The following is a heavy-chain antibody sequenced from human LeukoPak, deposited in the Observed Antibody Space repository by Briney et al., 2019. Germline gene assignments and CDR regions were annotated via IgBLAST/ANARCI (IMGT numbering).Heavy chain of an antibody. CDR1: GGSISSGGYS. D-gene: IGHD2-2*02. CDR2: IYHSGST. CDR3: ARQIPLYYTIDY. V-gene: IGHV4-30-2*01. J-gene: IGHJ4*02. Sequence: PSETLSLTCAVSGGSISSGGYSWSWIRQPPGKGLEWIGYIYHSGSTYYNPSLKSRVTISVDRSKNQFSLKLSSVTAADTAVYYCARQIPLYYTIDYWGQGTLVTVSS.